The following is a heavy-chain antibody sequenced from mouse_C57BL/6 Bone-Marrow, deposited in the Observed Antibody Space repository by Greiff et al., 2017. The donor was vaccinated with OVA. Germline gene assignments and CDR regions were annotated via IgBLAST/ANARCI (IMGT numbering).Heavy chain of an antibody. CDR3: ARSGGYYVDYAMDY. CDR2: IDPSDSYT. Sequence: QVQLQQPGAELVMPGASVKLSCKASGYTFTSYWMHWVKQRPGQGLEWIGEIDPSDSYTNYNQKFKGKSTLTVDKSSSTAYMQLSSLTSEDSAVYYCARSGGYYVDYAMDYWGQGTSVTVSS. V-gene: IGHV1-69*01. D-gene: IGHD2-3*01. CDR1: GYTFTSYW. J-gene: IGHJ4*01.